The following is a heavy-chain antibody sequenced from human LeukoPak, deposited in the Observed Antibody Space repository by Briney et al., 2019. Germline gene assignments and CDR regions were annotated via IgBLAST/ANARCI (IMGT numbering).Heavy chain of an antibody. CDR3: ARDPGGYSGYDPIFDY. Sequence: SVKVSCKASGYTFTSYAISWVRQAPGQGLEWMGGIIPIFGTANYAQKFQGRVTITADESTSTAYMELSSLRSEDTAVYYCARDPGGYSGYDPIFDYWGQGTLVTVSS. CDR2: IIPIFGTA. CDR1: GYTFTSYA. D-gene: IGHD5-12*01. V-gene: IGHV1-69*13. J-gene: IGHJ4*02.